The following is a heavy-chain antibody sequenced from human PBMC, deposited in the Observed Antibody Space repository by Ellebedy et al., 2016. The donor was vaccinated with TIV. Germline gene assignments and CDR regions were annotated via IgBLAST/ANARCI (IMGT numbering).Heavy chain of an antibody. V-gene: IGHV3-21*01. CDR3: ASHYYGSGSYDY. J-gene: IGHJ4*02. CDR2: ISSSSSYI. CDR1: GFTFSSYS. D-gene: IGHD3-10*01. Sequence: GGSLRLXXAASGFTFSSYSMNWVRQAPGKGLEWVSSISSSSSYIYYADSVKGRFTISRDNAKNSLYLQMNSLRAEDTAVYYCASHYYGSGSYDYWGQGTLVTVSS.